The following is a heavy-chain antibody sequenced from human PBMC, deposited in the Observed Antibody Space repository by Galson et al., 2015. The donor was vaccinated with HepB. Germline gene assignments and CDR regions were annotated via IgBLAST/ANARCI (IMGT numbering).Heavy chain of an antibody. V-gene: IGHV3-33*01. J-gene: IGHJ4*02. Sequence: SLRLSCAASGFTFSSYGMHWVRQAPGKGLEWVAVIWYDGSNKYYADSVKGRFTISRDNSKNTLYLQMNSLGAEDTAVYYCARERSGYSSGWGAGGYFDYWGQGTLVTVSS. CDR3: ARERSGYSSGWGAGGYFDY. CDR2: IWYDGSNK. CDR1: GFTFSSYG. D-gene: IGHD6-19*01.